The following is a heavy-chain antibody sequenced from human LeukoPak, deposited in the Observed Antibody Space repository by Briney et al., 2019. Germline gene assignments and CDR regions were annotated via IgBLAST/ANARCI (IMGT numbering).Heavy chain of an antibody. J-gene: IGHJ4*02. D-gene: IGHD6-19*01. CDR2: LNHNSGGT. CDR3: ARGSGYSSGWYPRDEYYFDY. Sequence: VASVKVSCKASGHIFTGYYMQWVKQAPGKGLQWMGWLNHNSGGTNYAQKFQGRVTMTRDTSISTAYMELSRLRSDDTAVYYCARGSGYSSGWYPRDEYYFDYWGQGTLVTVSS. V-gene: IGHV1-2*03. CDR1: GHIFTGYY.